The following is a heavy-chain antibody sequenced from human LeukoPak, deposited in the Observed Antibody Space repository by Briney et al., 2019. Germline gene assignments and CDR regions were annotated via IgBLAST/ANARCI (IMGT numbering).Heavy chain of an antibody. D-gene: IGHD4-17*01. CDR1: GFTFSSYG. V-gene: IGHV3-30*03. CDR3: AYGDYGSGAFDI. Sequence: RGSLRLSCAASGFTFSSYGMHWVRQAPGKGLEWVAVISYDGSNKYYADSVKGRFTISRDNSKNTLYLQMNSLRAEDTAVYYCAYGDYGSGAFDIWGQGTMVTVSS. J-gene: IGHJ3*02. CDR2: ISYDGSNK.